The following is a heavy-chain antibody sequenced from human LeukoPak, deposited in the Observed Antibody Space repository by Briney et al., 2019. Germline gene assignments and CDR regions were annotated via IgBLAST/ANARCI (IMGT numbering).Heavy chain of an antibody. D-gene: IGHD1-26*01. J-gene: IGHJ4*02. V-gene: IGHV3-30*18. CDR1: GFTFSTYG. Sequence: PGGSLRLSCAASGFTFSTYGMHWVRQAPGKGLEWVAVISSDGSDKYNTDSVKGRFTISRDNSKNTLYLQMSSLRADDTALYYCAKERLGATTPNPDYWGQGTLVTVSS. CDR2: ISSDGSDK. CDR3: AKERLGATTPNPDY.